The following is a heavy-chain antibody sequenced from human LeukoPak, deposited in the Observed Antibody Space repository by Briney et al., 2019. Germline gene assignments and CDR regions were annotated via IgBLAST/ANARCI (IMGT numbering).Heavy chain of an antibody. CDR1: GDSISSGGYS. Sequence: SETLSLTCAVPGDSISSGGYSRSWIRQPPGKGLEWIGYIYHSGSTYYRPSLKSRVTIAVDRSKNQFSLKLSSVTAADTGVYYCARAYGDFGEDDAFDIWGQGTMVTVSS. V-gene: IGHV4-30-2*01. CDR3: ARAYGDFGEDDAFDI. J-gene: IGHJ3*02. D-gene: IGHD4-17*01. CDR2: IYHSGST.